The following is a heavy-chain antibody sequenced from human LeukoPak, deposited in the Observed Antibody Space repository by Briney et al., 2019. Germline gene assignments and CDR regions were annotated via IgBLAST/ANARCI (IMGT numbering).Heavy chain of an antibody. V-gene: IGHV4-38-2*02. CDR3: AGDRNDVQDAFDI. CDR2: IYHSGST. D-gene: IGHD1-1*01. Sequence: SETLSLTCAVSGYSISSGYYWGWIRQPPGKGLEWIGSIYHSGSTYYNPSLKSRVTISVDTSKNQFSLKLSSVTAADTAVYYCAGDRNDVQDAFDIWGQGTMDTVSS. J-gene: IGHJ3*02. CDR1: GYSISSGYY.